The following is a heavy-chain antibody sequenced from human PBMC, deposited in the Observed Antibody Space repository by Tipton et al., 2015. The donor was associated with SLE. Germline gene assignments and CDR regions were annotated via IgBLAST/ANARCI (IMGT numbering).Heavy chain of an antibody. J-gene: IGHJ4*02. V-gene: IGHV4-39*01. D-gene: IGHD3-9*01. CDR1: GDSIGSSSNY. CDR2: IYYSGST. Sequence: LRLSCTVSGDSIGSSSNYWGWIRQPPGKGLVGIGSIYYSGSTYYNPSLKSRVTISVDTSKNQFSLKLSSVTAADTAVYYCARLVGAYDILTGYYQRYFDYWGQGTLVTVSP. CDR3: ARLVGAYDILTGYYQRYFDY.